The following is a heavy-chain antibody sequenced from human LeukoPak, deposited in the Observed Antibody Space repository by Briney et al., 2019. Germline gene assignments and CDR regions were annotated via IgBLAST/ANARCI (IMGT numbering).Heavy chain of an antibody. CDR2: INPFGDGI. CDR1: GYTFTGYY. CDR3: ARDVSPTEQMTTVTTWSFDY. D-gene: IGHD4-17*01. J-gene: IGHJ4*02. V-gene: IGHV1-46*01. Sequence: ASVTVSCKASGYTFTGYYMHWVRLAPGQGLEWMGIINPFGDGIRDAQKSQGRVTMTRDTSTGTDYMELSSRRSEDTAVYYCARDVSPTEQMTTVTTWSFDYWGQGALVIVSS.